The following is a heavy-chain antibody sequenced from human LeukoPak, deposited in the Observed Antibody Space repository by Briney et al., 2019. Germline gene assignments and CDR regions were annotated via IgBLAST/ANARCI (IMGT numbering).Heavy chain of an antibody. CDR1: GFTLNNYA. CDR2: TSSSDAGT. V-gene: IGHV3-23*01. CDR3: AREKKYYYDDTGYYQADAFDV. D-gene: IGHD3-22*01. Sequence: GGSLRLSCAASGFTLNNYAMSWVRQAPGKGLEWVSATSSSDAGTYHADSVRGRFTISRDNSKNTLFLQMNSLRAEDTAVYYCAREKKYYYDDTGYYQADAFDVWGQGTLVTVSS. J-gene: IGHJ3*01.